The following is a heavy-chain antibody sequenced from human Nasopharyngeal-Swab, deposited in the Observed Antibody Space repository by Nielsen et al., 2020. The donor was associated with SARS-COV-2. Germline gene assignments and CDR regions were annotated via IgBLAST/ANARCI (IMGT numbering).Heavy chain of an antibody. D-gene: IGHD6-19*01. J-gene: IGHJ3*02. V-gene: IGHV2-26*01. CDR3: ARTSTLTTYSSGWNDAFDI. CDR2: IFSNDEK. Sequence: PGKALEWLAYIFSNDEKFYSTSLKTRLTISKDTSKNQVVLTMTNMDPVDTATYYCARTSTLTTYSSGWNDAFDIWGQGTMVTVSS.